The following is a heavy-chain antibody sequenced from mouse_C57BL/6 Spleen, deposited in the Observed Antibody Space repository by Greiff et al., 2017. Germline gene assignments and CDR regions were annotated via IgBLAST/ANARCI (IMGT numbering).Heavy chain of an antibody. Sequence: VKVVESGPGLVAPSQSLSITCTVSGFSLTSSGVSWVRQPPGKGLAWLGVIWGDGSTNYHSALISRLSISKDNSKSQVFLKLNSLQTDDTATYCCAKPDYDWTGRDYYAMDYWGQGTSVTVSS. V-gene: IGHV2-3*01. CDR1: GFSLTSSG. J-gene: IGHJ4*01. D-gene: IGHD2-4*01. CDR2: IWGDGST. CDR3: AKPDYDWTGRDYYAMDY.